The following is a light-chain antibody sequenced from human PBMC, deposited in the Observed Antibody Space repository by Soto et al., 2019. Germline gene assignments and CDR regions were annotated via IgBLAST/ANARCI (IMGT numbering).Light chain of an antibody. CDR2: GAS. CDR3: QQYGSSRT. J-gene: IGKJ1*01. Sequence: EIVLTQSPATQSVSPGERVTLSCRASQTLYTNLAWYQQKPGQAPRVLIYGASMRATGIPARFTGIGSGTEFTLTISSLQSEDFAVYYCQQYGSSRTFGQGTKVDIK. CDR1: QTLYTN. V-gene: IGKV3-15*01.